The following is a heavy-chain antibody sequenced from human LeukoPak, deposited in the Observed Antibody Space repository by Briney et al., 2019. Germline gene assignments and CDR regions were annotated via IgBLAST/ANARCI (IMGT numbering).Heavy chain of an antibody. J-gene: IGHJ5*01. Sequence: GGSLRLSRAASGFTFSSYGMHWVRQAPGKGLEWVAVIPFDGSNQYYTDSVKGRFTISRDNSKNTLYLQMNSLRPEDTAVYYCAKNRIPTAITPDSWGRGTLVTVSS. CDR1: GFTFSSYG. D-gene: IGHD2-2*02. V-gene: IGHV3-30*18. CDR3: AKNRIPTAITPDS. CDR2: IPFDGSNQ.